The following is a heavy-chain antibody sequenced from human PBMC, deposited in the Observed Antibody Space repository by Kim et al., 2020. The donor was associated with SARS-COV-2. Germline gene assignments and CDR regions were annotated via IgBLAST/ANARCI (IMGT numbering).Heavy chain of an antibody. CDR2: ISYDGSNK. CDR1: GFTFSSYG. D-gene: IGHD3-10*01. Sequence: GGSLRLSCAASGFTFSSYGMHWVRQAPGKGLEWVAVISYDGSNKYYADSVKGRFTISRDNSKNTLYLQMNSLRAEDTAVYYCARDRYGSGSYGIDYWGQGTLVTFSS. V-gene: IGHV3-33*05. J-gene: IGHJ4*02. CDR3: ARDRYGSGSYGIDY.